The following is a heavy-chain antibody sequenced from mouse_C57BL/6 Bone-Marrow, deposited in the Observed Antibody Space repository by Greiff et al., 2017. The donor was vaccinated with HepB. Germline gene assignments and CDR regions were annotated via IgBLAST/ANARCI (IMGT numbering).Heavy chain of an antibody. Sequence: VKLMESGAELARPGASVKLSCKASGYTFTSYGISWVKQRTGQGLEWIGEIYPRSGNTYYNEKFKGKATLTADKSSSTAYMELRSLTSEDSAVYFCAKNYVGWFAYWGQGTRVTVSA. V-gene: IGHV1-81*01. CDR1: GYTFTSYG. D-gene: IGHD1-1*01. CDR3: AKNYVGWFAY. J-gene: IGHJ3*01. CDR2: IYPRSGNT.